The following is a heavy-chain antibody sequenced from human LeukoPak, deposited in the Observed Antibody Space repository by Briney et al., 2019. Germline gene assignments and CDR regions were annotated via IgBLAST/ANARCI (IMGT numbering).Heavy chain of an antibody. CDR2: ISTSGSTI. CDR3: ARVGGYYYYGMDV. Sequence: GGSLRLSCAASGFTFSSYEMNWVRQAPGKGLEWVSYISTSGSTIYYADSVKRRFTISRDNAKNSLYLQMSSLRAEDTAVYYCARVGGYYYYGMDVWGKGTTVTVSS. J-gene: IGHJ6*04. CDR1: GFTFSSYE. D-gene: IGHD3-16*01. V-gene: IGHV3-48*03.